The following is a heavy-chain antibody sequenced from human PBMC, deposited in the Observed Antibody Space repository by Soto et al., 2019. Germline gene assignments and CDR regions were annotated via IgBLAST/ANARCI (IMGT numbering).Heavy chain of an antibody. CDR3: AKGTIVVVTAGENFDY. V-gene: IGHV3-23*01. Sequence: GSLRLSCAASGFTFSSYAMSWVRQAPGKGLEWVSAISGSGGSTYYADSVKGRFTISRDNSKNTLYLQMNSLRAEDTAVYYCAKGTIVVVTAGENFDYWGQGTLVTVSS. CDR1: GFTFSSYA. CDR2: ISGSGGST. D-gene: IGHD2-21*02. J-gene: IGHJ4*02.